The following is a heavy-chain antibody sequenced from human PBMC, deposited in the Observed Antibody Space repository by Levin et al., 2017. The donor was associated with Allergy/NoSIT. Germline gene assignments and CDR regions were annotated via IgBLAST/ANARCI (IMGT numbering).Heavy chain of an antibody. J-gene: IGHJ4*02. CDR2: IYSGGST. Sequence: SCAASGFTVSSNYMSWVRQAPGKGLEWVSVIYSGGSTYYADSVKGRFTISRDNSKNTLYLQMNSLRAEDTAVYYCARGIAAAGTMGFDYWGQGTLVTVSS. V-gene: IGHV3-66*01. CDR1: GFTVSSNY. D-gene: IGHD6-13*01. CDR3: ARGIAAAGTMGFDY.